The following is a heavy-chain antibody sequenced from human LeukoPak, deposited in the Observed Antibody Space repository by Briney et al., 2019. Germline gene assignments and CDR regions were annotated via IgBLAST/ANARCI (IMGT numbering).Heavy chain of an antibody. D-gene: IGHD2-2*01. CDR1: GFTFSSYA. J-gene: IGHJ4*02. V-gene: IGHV3-23*01. CDR2: IRGSGGST. CDR3: AKDLFIRSRGYCSSTSCYYTVFDY. Sequence: GGSLSLSCAASGFTFSSYAMSWVRHAPGKGLEWVSAIRGSGGSTYYADSVKGRFTISRDNSKHTLYLQMNSLRAEDTAVYYCAKDLFIRSRGYCSSTSCYYTVFDYWGQGTLVTVSS.